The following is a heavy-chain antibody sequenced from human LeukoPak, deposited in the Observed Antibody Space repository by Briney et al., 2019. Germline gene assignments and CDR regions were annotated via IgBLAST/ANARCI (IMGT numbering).Heavy chain of an antibody. CDR1: GGSFSGYY. V-gene: IGHV4-34*01. J-gene: IGHJ6*03. Sequence: SETLSLTCAVYGGSFSGYYWSWIRQPPGKGLEWIGEINHSGSTNYNPSLKSRVTISVDTSKNQFSLKLSSVTAADTAVYYCARGGYGFLKCYYYYMDVWGKGTRSPSP. CDR2: INHSGST. CDR3: ARGGYGFLKCYYYYMDV. D-gene: IGHD3-3*01.